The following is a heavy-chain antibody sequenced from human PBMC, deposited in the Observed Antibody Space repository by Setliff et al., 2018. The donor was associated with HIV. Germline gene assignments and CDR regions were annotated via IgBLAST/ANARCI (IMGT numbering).Heavy chain of an antibody. Sequence: ASVKVSCKVSGSTLTELSMHWVRQAPGQGLEWMGWINPNSGGTKYAQKFQGRVTMTRDTSISTAYMELRTLRSDDTAVYYCARDLRRYSYGQDGFDIWGQGTMVTVSS. D-gene: IGHD5-18*01. J-gene: IGHJ3*02. CDR3: ARDLRRYSYGQDGFDI. CDR2: INPNSGGT. CDR1: GSTLTELS. V-gene: IGHV1-2*02.